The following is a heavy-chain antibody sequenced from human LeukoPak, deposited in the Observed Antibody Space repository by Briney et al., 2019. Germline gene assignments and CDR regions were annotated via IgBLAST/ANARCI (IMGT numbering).Heavy chain of an antibody. V-gene: IGHV3-9*01. CDR1: GFTFDDYA. CDR3: ARDSLKPIVVPAANLYDY. Sequence: GGSLRLSCAASGFTFDDYAMHWVRQAPGKGLEWVSGISWNSGSIGYADSVKGRFTISRDNAKNSLYLQMNSLRAEDTAVYYCARDSLKPIVVPAANLYDYWGQGTLVTVSS. CDR2: ISWNSGSI. D-gene: IGHD2-2*01. J-gene: IGHJ4*02.